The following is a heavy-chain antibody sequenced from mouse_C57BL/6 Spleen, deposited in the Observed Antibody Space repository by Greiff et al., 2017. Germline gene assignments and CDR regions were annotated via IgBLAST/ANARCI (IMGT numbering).Heavy chain of an antibody. J-gene: IGHJ2*01. CDR2: ISDGGSYT. D-gene: IGHD2-3*01. CDR1: GFTFSSYA. V-gene: IGHV5-4*01. Sequence: EVMLVESGGGLVKPGGSLKLSCAASGFTFSSYAMSWVRQTPEKRLEWVATISDGGSYTYYPDNVKGRFTISRDNAKNNLYLQMSHLKSEDTAMYYCARETYEDYFDYWGQGTTLTVSS. CDR3: ARETYEDYFDY.